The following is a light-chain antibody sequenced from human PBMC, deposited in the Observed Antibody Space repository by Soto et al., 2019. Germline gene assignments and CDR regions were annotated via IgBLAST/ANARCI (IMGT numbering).Light chain of an antibody. V-gene: IGKV3-11*01. CDR2: DAS. Sequence: EIVLTQSPATLSLSPGERATLSCRASQSVSSYLAWYHQKPGQAPRLLIYDASNRATGIPARFSGSGSGTYFTLTISRLAPEDFAFYYCQQRSNCPFTFGGGTNVEIK. CDR3: QQRSNCPFT. J-gene: IGKJ4*02. CDR1: QSVSSY.